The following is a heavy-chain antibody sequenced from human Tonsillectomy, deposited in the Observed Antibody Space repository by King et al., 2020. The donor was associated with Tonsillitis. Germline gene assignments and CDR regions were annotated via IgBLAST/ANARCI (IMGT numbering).Heavy chain of an antibody. CDR2: IKQDGTEN. J-gene: IGHJ6*04. CDR3: ARYWVDWSLDV. Sequence: VQLVESGGGLVQPGGSLRLSCAASGFPFSSFWMSWVRQAPGRGLEWVANIKQDGTENYYVDSVKGRFTISRDNAKNSVYLQLNSLTAEDTAVYYCARYWVDWSLDVWGKGTTVTVSS. V-gene: IGHV3-7*03. D-gene: IGHD5-12*01. CDR1: GFPFSSFW.